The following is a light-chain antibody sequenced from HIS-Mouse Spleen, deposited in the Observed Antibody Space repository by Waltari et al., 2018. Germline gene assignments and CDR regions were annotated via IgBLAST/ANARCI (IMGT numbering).Light chain of an antibody. Sequence: SSELTQDPAVSVALGQTVRLPCQGDSLRSYHAIRDQQKPGQAPVLVINGKNNRPSGIPDRFSGSSSGNTASLTITGAQAEDEADYYCNSRDSSGNDVVFGGGTKLTVL. CDR3: NSRDSSGNDVV. V-gene: IGLV3-19*01. J-gene: IGLJ2*01. CDR2: GKN. CDR1: SLRSYH.